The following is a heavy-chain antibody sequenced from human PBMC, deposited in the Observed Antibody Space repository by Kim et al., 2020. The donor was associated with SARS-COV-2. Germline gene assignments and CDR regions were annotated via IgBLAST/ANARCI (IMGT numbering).Heavy chain of an antibody. CDR3: ARLAYEVNHEYYYYYGLDV. CDR2: INTNTGNP. D-gene: IGHD3-22*01. J-gene: IGHJ6*02. CDR1: GYTFTTYA. Sequence: ASVKVSCKASGYTFTTYAMNWVRQAPGQGLEWMGCINTNTGNPTYAQGFTGRFVFSLDTSVSTAYLQISSLKAEDTAVYYCARLAYEVNHEYYYYYGLDVWGQGTTVTVSS. V-gene: IGHV7-4-1*02.